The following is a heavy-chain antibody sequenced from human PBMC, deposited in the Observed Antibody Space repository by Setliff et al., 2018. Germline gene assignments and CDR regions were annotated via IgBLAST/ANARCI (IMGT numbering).Heavy chain of an antibody. D-gene: IGHD3-22*01. CDR2: FYHSGST. CDR1: GGSISSYY. V-gene: IGHV4-59*08. J-gene: IGHJ4*02. CDR3: ARAFDSSGYYGESHTHYFDN. Sequence: PSETLSLTCNVSGGSISSYYWTWIRQPPGKGLEWIGYFYHSGSTNYNPSLKGRVTMSLDTSKNQFSLNLYSVTAADTAVYYCARAFDSSGYYGESHTHYFDNWGQGTLVTVSS.